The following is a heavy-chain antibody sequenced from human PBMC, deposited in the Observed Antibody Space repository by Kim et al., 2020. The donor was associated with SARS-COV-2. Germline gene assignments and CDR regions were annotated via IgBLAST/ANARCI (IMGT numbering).Heavy chain of an antibody. J-gene: IGHJ6*02. CDR1: GYTFTSYG. D-gene: IGHD6-13*01. CDR2: ISAYNGNT. Sequence: ASVKVSCKASGYTFTSYGISWVRQAPGQGLEWMGWISAYNGNTDYAQKLQGRVTMTTDTSTSTAYMELRSLRSEDTAVYYCARRTHRAAAGTLIYYYYYGMDAWGQGTTVTVSS. V-gene: IGHV1-18*01. CDR3: ARRTHRAAAGTLIYYYYYGMDA.